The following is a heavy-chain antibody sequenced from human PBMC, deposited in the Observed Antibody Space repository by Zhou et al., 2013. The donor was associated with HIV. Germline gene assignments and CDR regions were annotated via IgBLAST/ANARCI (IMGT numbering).Heavy chain of an antibody. Sequence: QVQSVQSGAEVKKPGSSVKVSCKASGGTFSSYVISWVRQAPGQGLEWMGGIIPIFGTANYAQKFQGRVTITADESTSTAYMELSSLRSEDTAVYYCARDQPKPYYYDSRGYYYSGHNWFDPWGQGTLVTVSS. CDR1: GGTFSSYV. V-gene: IGHV1-69*12. J-gene: IGHJ5*02. CDR2: IIPIFGTA. CDR3: ARDQPKPYYYDSRGYYYSGHNWFDP. D-gene: IGHD3-22*01.